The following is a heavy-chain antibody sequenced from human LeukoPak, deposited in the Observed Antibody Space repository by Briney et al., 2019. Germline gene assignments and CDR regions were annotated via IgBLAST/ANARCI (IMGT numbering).Heavy chain of an antibody. D-gene: IGHD3-22*01. CDR2: IRSSSSYI. CDR3: AKEPGPDYYDSSGYSHYFDY. Sequence: GGSLRLSCAASGFTFSSYSMNWVRQAPGKGLEWVSSIRSSSSYIYYADSVKGRFTISRDNAKNSLYLQMNSLRAEDTAVYYCAKEPGPDYYDSSGYSHYFDYWGQGTLVTVSS. CDR1: GFTFSSYS. V-gene: IGHV3-21*01. J-gene: IGHJ4*02.